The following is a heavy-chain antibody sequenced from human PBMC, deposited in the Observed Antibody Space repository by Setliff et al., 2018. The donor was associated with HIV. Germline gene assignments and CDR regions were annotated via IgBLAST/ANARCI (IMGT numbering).Heavy chain of an antibody. CDR2: MNPNSGNT. J-gene: IGHJ6*03. CDR3: ARRGTGDYYYYYYKDV. CDR1: GYTFTSYD. V-gene: IGHV1-8*01. D-gene: IGHD7-27*01. Sequence: ASVKVSCKASGYTFTSYDINWVRQATGQGLEWMGWMNPNSGNTGYAQKFQGRVTMTRNTSISTAYMELSSLRSEDTAVYYCARRGTGDYYYYYYKDVWGKGTMVTVSS.